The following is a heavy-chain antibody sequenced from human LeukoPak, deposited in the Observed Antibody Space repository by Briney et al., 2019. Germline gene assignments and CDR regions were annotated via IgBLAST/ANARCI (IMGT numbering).Heavy chain of an antibody. CDR3: AVQGGYCSSTSCSPADY. V-gene: IGHV3-23*01. CDR2: ISGSGGST. Sequence: GGSLRLSCAASGFTFSSYGMSWVRQAPGKGLEWVSAISGSGGSTYHADSVRGGFTISRDNSKNTLYLQMNSLRAEDTAVYYCAVQGGYCSSTSCSPADYWGQGTLVTVSS. J-gene: IGHJ4*02. CDR1: GFTFSSYG. D-gene: IGHD2-2*01.